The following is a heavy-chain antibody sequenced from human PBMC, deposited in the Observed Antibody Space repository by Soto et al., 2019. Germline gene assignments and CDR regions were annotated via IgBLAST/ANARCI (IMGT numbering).Heavy chain of an antibody. CDR1: GGTFSSSC. CDR3: AGWPPPRYTADPYAVED. Sequence: QVHLVQSGTEVKKPGSSVKVSCKASGGTFSSSCFSWVRQAPGQGLEWMGMIVPSLGTTNYAQKFQARVTIAADEVTSSAYMELRSSRSEDTDEYDRAGWPPPRYTADPYAVEDWGQGTRVIVSS. V-gene: IGHV1-69*11. D-gene: IGHD3-16*02. CDR2: IVPSLGTT. J-gene: IGHJ6*02.